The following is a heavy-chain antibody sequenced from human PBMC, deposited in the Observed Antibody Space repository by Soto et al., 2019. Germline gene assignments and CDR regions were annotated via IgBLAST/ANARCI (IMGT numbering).Heavy chain of an antibody. Sequence: EVQLVESGGGLVQPGGSLRLSCAASGFAFSSHQMNWVRQTPGKGLEWVSYITSSGTTIYYADSVKGRFTISRDNAKNPLYLQMNSLRAEDTAVYYCVRGTLMGFGEEVFDPWGQGTLVTVSS. CDR3: VRGTLMGFGEEVFDP. CDR2: ITSSGTTI. D-gene: IGHD3-10*01. J-gene: IGHJ5*02. CDR1: GFAFSSHQ. V-gene: IGHV3-48*03.